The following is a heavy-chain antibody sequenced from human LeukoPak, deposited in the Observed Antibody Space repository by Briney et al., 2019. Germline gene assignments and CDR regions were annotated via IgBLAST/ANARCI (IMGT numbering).Heavy chain of an antibody. CDR2: INYRGNT. Sequence: SETLSLTCSVSGGSINSRSYSWTWIRQPPGKDLEWIGSINYRGNTYFNPSLKSRVSMSVDTSTNQFSLRLRSVTAADTAVYYCARTTLRFLAPNYYYYMDVWGKGTTVTVSS. D-gene: IGHD3-3*01. CDR3: ARTTLRFLAPNYYYYMDV. V-gene: IGHV4-39*07. J-gene: IGHJ6*03. CDR1: GGSINSRSYS.